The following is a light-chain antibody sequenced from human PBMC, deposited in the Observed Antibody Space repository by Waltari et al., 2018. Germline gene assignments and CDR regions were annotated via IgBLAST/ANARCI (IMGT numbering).Light chain of an antibody. Sequence: SYVVTQPPSVSVAPGETATITCGGDNIGTYNVNWYQQKAGQAPVLVIFYDRDRPSGVPARFSGSNSGNTATLTISRVEAGDEARYYCHVWHPHVDPGVFGTGTEVTVL. CDR2: YDR. J-gene: IGLJ1*01. CDR3: HVWHPHVDPGV. V-gene: IGLV3-21*04. CDR1: NIGTYN.